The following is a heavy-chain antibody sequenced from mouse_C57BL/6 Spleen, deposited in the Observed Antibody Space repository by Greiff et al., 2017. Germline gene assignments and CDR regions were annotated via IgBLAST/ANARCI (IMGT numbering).Heavy chain of an antibody. CDR1: GYTFTDYE. CDR2: IDPETGGN. J-gene: IGHJ2*01. D-gene: IGHD2-1*01. V-gene: IGHV1-15*01. Sequence: QVQLQQSGAELVRPGASVTLSCKASGYTFTDYEMHWVKQTPVHGLEWIGAIDPETGGNAYNQKFKGKAILTADKSSSTAYMELRSLTSEDSAVYYCIYYGNYFDYWGQGTTLTVSS. CDR3: IYYGNYFDY.